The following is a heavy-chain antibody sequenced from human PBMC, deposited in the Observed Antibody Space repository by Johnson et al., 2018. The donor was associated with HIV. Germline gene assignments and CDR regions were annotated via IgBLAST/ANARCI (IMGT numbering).Heavy chain of an antibody. CDR1: GFTVSSNY. CDR3: ARDGAIAGAATEALDL. J-gene: IGHJ3*01. D-gene: IGHD1-26*01. CDR2: IYSGGST. V-gene: IGHV3-66*02. Sequence: VQLVESGGGLVQPGGSLRLSCAASGFTVSSNYMSWVRQAPGKGLEWVSVIYSGGSTYYADSVKGRFTISRDNSKNALYLQLNSLRPEDTAVYYCARDGAIAGAATEALDLWGQGTMVIVSS.